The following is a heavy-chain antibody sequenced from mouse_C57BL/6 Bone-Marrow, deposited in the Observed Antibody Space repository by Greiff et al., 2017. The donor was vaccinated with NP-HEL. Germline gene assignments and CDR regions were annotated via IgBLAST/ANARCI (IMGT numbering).Heavy chain of an antibody. CDR2: ISNLAYSI. D-gene: IGHD4-1*01. V-gene: IGHV5-15*01. CDR3: ARHGTGPFAY. J-gene: IGHJ3*01. CDR1: GFTFSDYG. Sequence: DVKLVESGGGLVQPGGSLKLSCATSGFTFSDYGMAWVRQAPRKGPEWVAFISNLAYSIYYADTVTGRFTISRENAKNTLYLEMSSLRSEDTAMYYCARHGTGPFAYWGQGTLVTVSA.